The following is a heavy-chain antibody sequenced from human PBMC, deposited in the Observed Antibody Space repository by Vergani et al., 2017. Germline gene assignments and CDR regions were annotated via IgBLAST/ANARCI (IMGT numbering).Heavy chain of an antibody. J-gene: IGHJ6*03. Sequence: EVQLLESGGGLVQPGGSLRLSCAASGFTFSSYAMSWVRQAPGKGLEWVSAISGSGGSTYYADSVKGRFTISRDNSKNTLYLQMNSLRAEDTAVYYCARDEWELLDYFYYMDVWGKGTTVTVSS. V-gene: IGHV3-23*01. D-gene: IGHD1-26*01. CDR1: GFTFSSYA. CDR3: ARDEWELLDYFYYMDV. CDR2: ISGSGGST.